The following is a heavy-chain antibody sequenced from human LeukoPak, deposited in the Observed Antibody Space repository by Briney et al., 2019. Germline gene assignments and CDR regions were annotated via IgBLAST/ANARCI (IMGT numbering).Heavy chain of an antibody. V-gene: IGHV3-23*01. CDR1: GFSFNTYA. CDR3: AKASRGIQLWFEVYFDY. CDR2: ISGSGGST. J-gene: IGHJ4*02. Sequence: PGGSLRLSCAASGFSFNTYAMSWVRQAPGKGLEWVSAISGSGGSTYYADSVKGRFTISRDNSKNTLYLQMNSLRAEDTAVYYCAKASRGIQLWFEVYFDYWGQGTLVTVSS. D-gene: IGHD5-18*01.